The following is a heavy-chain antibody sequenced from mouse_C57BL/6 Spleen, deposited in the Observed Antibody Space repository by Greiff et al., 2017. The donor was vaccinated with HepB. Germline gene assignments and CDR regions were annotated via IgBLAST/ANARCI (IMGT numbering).Heavy chain of an antibody. CDR2: ISSGSSTI. CDR3: ARRGYYGREAMDY. V-gene: IGHV5-17*01. D-gene: IGHD1-1*01. CDR1: GFTFSDYG. J-gene: IGHJ4*01. Sequence: EVMLVESGGGLVKPGGSLKLSCAASGFTFSDYGMHWVRQAPEKGLEWVAYISSGSSTIYYADTVKGRFTISRDNAKNTLFLQMTSLRSADTAMYYCARRGYYGREAMDYWGQGTSVTVSS.